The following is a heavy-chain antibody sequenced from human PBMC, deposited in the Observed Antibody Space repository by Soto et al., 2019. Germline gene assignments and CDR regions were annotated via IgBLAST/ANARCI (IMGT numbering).Heavy chain of an antibody. CDR3: VRRAGGAVVWYYDL. CDR2: VSGRGGSA. V-gene: IGHV3-23*01. J-gene: IGHJ2*01. D-gene: IGHD2-21*01. CDR1: GFIFNNYA. Sequence: EVQLLESGGGLVQRGGSLRLSCAASGFIFNNYAMTWVRQAPGKGLEWVARVSGRGGSAYYADSVKGRLTISRDNSTNTLYLQMTNVRGADTAVYYCVRRAGGAVVWYYDLWGRGTLVSVFS.